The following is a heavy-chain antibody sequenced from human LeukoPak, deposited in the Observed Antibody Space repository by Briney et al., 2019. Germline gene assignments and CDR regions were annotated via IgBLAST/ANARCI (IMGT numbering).Heavy chain of an antibody. Sequence: SETLSLTCTVSGGSISSGGYYWSWIRQHPGKGLEWTGYIYYSGSTYYNPSLKSRVTISVDTSKNQFSLKLSSVTAADTAVYYCARKYCCSSGYYDNYYYGMDVWGQGTTVTVSS. CDR2: IYYSGST. D-gene: IGHD3-22*01. CDR1: GGSISSGGYY. J-gene: IGHJ6*02. CDR3: ARKYCCSSGYYDNYYYGMDV. V-gene: IGHV4-31*03.